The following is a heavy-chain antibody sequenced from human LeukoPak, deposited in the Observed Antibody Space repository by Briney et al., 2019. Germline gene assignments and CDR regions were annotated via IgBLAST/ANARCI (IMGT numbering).Heavy chain of an antibody. CDR3: AKMAIAKGATQGRGFLQFDL. CDR1: GFTFYNHA. CDR2: ITGTGFDT. Sequence: GGSLTLSCAASGFTFYNHAMTWLRHAPGKGLEWVSLITGTGFDTYTANSVKARFITSRDNSKNSLYLRWNSLRPEDTAMYYCAKMAIAKGATQGRGFLQFDLWGQGTLVSVSS. J-gene: IGHJ5*02. V-gene: IGHV3-23*01. D-gene: IGHD2-21*01.